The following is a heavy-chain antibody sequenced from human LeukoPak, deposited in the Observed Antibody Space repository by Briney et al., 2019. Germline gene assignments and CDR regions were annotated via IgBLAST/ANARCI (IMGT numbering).Heavy chain of an antibody. D-gene: IGHD3-10*01. CDR3: ARSGVTLTEFDY. CDR1: GFTFSSSD. Sequence: GGSLRPSCAASGFTFSSSDMHWVRQATGKGLEWVSAIGTAGDTYYPGSVKGRFTISRENAKNSLYLQMNSLRAGDTAVYYCARSGVTLTEFDYWGQGTLVTVSS. CDR2: IGTAGDT. J-gene: IGHJ4*02. V-gene: IGHV3-13*01.